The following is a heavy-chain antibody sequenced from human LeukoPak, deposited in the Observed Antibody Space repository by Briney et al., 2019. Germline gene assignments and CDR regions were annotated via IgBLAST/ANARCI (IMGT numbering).Heavy chain of an antibody. J-gene: IGHJ4*02. CDR3: AGGQLGDYYFDY. CDR2: IYYSGST. CDR1: GGSISSYY. Sequence: SETLSLTCTVSGGSISSYYWSWIRQPPGKGLEWIGHIYYSGSTNYNPSLKSRVTISVDTSKNQFSLKLSSVTAADTAVYYCAGGQLGDYYFDYWGQGTLVTVSS. V-gene: IGHV4-59*01. D-gene: IGHD6-6*01.